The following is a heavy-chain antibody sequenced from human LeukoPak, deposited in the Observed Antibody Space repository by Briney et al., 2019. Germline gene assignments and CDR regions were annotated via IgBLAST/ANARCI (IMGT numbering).Heavy chain of an antibody. CDR2: ISGSGGST. D-gene: IGHD5-18*01. V-gene: IGHV3-23*01. CDR1: GFTFSSYA. J-gene: IGHJ4*02. CDR3: AKGSIQLWFPFDY. Sequence: PGGSLRLSCAASGFTFSSYAMSWVRQAPGKGLEWVSAISGSGGSTYYADSVKGRFTIARDNSRNTRYLQMNSLRAEETAVYYCAKGSIQLWFPFDYWGQGTLVTVSS.